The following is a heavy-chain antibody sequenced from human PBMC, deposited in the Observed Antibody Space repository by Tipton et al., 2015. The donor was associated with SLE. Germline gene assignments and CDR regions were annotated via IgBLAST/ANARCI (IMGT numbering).Heavy chain of an antibody. V-gene: IGHV3-23*04. D-gene: IGHD3-22*01. J-gene: IGHJ5*02. CDR2: ISGSGGST. CDR3: AKDGSGYYVNWLDP. Sequence: VQLVQSGGDVVQPGRSLRLSCAASGFTFSSYAMHWVRQAPGKGLEWVSLISGSGGSTYYADSVKGRFTISRDNSKDTLYLRMNSLSAEDTAVYYCAKDGSGYYVNWLDPWGQGTLVTVSS. CDR1: GFTFSSYA.